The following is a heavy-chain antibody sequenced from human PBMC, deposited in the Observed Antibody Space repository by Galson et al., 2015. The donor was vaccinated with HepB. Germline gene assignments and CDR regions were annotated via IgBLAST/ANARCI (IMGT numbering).Heavy chain of an antibody. J-gene: IGHJ4*02. V-gene: IGHV3-64D*06. CDR2: IGSNGYTT. CDR1: GFTFTRFP. CDR3: VKDVMAGHYDILTGYYNSFDY. Sequence: SLRLSCAASGFTFTRFPMHWVRQAPGKGLEYVPGIGSNGYTTYYADSVKGRFTISRDNSKNTLYLQMSSLRTEDTAVYYCVKDVMAGHYDILTGYYNSFDYWGQGILITVSS. D-gene: IGHD3-9*01.